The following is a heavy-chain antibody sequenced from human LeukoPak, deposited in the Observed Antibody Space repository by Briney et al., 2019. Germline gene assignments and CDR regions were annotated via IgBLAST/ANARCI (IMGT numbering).Heavy chain of an antibody. CDR2: IKQDGSEK. CDR3: AKGTSSYYYGMDV. V-gene: IGHV3-7*03. D-gene: IGHD3-10*01. CDR1: GFTFSSYW. J-gene: IGHJ6*02. Sequence: AGGSLRLSCAASGFTFSSYWMSWVRQAPGKGLEWVANIKQDGSEKYYVDSVKGRFTISRDNAKNSLYLQMNSLRAEDTALYYCAKGTSSYYYGMDVWGQGTTVTVSS.